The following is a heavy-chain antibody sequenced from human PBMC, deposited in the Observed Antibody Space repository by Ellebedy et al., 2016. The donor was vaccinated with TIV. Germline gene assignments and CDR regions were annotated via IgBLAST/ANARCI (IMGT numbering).Heavy chain of an antibody. J-gene: IGHJ5*02. CDR1: GFTFSSYE. CDR3: ARDKWDFYCSSTSCYVPWFDP. Sequence: GGSLRLSCAASGFTFSSYEMNWVRQAPGKGLEWVSYISSSSSTIYYADSVKGRFTISRDNAKNSLYLQMNSLRDEDTAVYYCARDKWDFYCSSTSCYVPWFDPWGQGTLVTVSS. CDR2: ISSSSSTI. D-gene: IGHD2-2*01. V-gene: IGHV3-48*02.